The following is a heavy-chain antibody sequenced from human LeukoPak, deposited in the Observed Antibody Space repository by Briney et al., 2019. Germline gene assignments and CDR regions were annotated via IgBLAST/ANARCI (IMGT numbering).Heavy chain of an antibody. CDR3: AKGSYYDFWSGYSYPYFDY. CDR1: GFTFSSYA. CDR2: ISGSGGST. V-gene: IGHV3-23*01. J-gene: IGHJ4*02. Sequence: GGSLRLSCAASGFTFSSYAMSWVRQAPGKGLEWVSAISGSGGSTYYADSVKGRFTISRDNSKNTLYLQMNSLRAEDTAVYYCAKGSYYDFWSGYSYPYFDYWGQGTLVTVSS. D-gene: IGHD3-3*01.